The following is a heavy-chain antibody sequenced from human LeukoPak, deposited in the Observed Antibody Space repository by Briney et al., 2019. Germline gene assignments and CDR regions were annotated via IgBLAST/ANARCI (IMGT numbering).Heavy chain of an antibody. Sequence: SVTVSCKASGGTFSSYASSWVRQAPGQGLEWVVGIIPIFGTANYAQKFQGRVTITADKSTSTAYMELSSLRSEDTAVYYCASPRAGSYYYFDYWGQGTLVTVSS. CDR1: GGTFSSYA. CDR3: ASPRAGSYYYFDY. J-gene: IGHJ4*02. CDR2: IIPIFGTA. D-gene: IGHD3-10*01. V-gene: IGHV1-69*06.